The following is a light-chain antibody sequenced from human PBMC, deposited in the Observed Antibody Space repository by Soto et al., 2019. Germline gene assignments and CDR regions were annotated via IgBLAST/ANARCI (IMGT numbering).Light chain of an antibody. Sequence: DIQLTQSPSFLSPSIGESVTIPCRASQVISTSLAWYQVKPGKAPKLLVYDASTLQSGVPSRFSGSGSGTEFTLTISSLQPDDFATYYCQQYNSYSRTFGQGTKVDIK. J-gene: IGKJ1*01. V-gene: IGKV1-9*01. CDR1: QVISTS. CDR2: DAS. CDR3: QQYNSYSRT.